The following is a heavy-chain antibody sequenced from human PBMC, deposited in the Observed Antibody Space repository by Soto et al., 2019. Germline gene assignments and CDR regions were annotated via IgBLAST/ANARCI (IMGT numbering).Heavy chain of an antibody. V-gene: IGHV1-2*04. D-gene: IGHD3-10*01. CDR1: GYTFTGYY. Sequence: ASVKVSCKSSGYTFTGYYMHWVRPAPGQGLEWMGWINPNSGGTNYAQKFQGWVTMTRDTSISTAYMELSRLRSDDTAVYYCAREPRSGSYAYYYYCMDVWGQGTTVTFSS. CDR2: INPNSGGT. J-gene: IGHJ6*02. CDR3: AREPRSGSYAYYYYCMDV.